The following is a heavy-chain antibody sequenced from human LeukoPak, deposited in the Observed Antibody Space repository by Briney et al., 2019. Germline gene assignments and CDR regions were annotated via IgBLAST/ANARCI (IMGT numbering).Heavy chain of an antibody. CDR1: GGSISSYY. Sequence: SKTLSLTCTVSGGSISSYYWTWIRQPPGKGLDWIGYIYYSGSTNYNPSLNSRVTISVDTSKNQFSLKLSSVTAADTAVYYCARFGSLREPILDYWGQRTLVTVSS. D-gene: IGHD3-16*01. V-gene: IGHV4-59*01. CDR3: ARFGSLREPILDY. J-gene: IGHJ4*02. CDR2: IYYSGST.